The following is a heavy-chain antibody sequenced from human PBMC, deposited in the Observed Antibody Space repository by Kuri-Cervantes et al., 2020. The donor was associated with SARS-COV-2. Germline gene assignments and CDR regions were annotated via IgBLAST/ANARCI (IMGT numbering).Heavy chain of an antibody. J-gene: IGHJ3*02. Sequence: SVKVSCKASGGTFSSYAISWVRQAPGQGLEWMGGIIPIFGTANYAQKFQGRVTITADESTSTAYMELSSLRSEDTAVYYYARGGVGYCSSTSCYSFWAFDIWGQGTMVTVSS. D-gene: IGHD2-2*02. CDR2: IIPIFGTA. CDR1: GGTFSSYA. V-gene: IGHV1-69*13. CDR3: ARGGVGYCSSTSCYSFWAFDI.